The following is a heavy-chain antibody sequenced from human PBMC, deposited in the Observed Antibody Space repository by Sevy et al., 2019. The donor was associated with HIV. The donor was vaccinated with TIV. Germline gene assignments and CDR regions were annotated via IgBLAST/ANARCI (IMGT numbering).Heavy chain of an antibody. CDR1: GFTFSSYA. CDR2: FRGSGGST. J-gene: IGHJ6*03. V-gene: IGHV3-23*01. CDR3: AKGAQSGYYDFWSGYDPYYYMDV. Sequence: GGSLRLSCAASGFTFSSYAMSWVRRAPEKGLEWVSAFRGSGGSTHYADSVKGRFTISRDNSKNTLYLQMNSLRAEDMAVYYCAKGAQSGYYDFWSGYDPYYYMDVWGKGTTVTVSS. D-gene: IGHD3-3*01.